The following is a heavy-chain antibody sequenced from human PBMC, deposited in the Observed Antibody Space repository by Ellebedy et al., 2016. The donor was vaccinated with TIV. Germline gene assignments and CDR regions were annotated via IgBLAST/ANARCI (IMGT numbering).Heavy chain of an antibody. Sequence: GESLKISXAASGFTFGSYAMTWVRQAPGKGLEWVSSISASSTSAYYADSVEGRFTISRDNSKNTLYLQLNSLRAEDTAVYYCAKGKGYSDAFDSWGQGTMVTVS. V-gene: IGHV3-23*01. CDR2: ISASSTSA. CDR1: GFTFGSYA. D-gene: IGHD5-18*01. CDR3: AKGKGYSDAFDS. J-gene: IGHJ3*01.